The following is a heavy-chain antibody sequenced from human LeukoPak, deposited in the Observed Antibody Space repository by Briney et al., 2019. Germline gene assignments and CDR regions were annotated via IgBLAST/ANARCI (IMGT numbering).Heavy chain of an antibody. V-gene: IGHV4-61*02. CDR1: GGSISSGSYY. CDR3: AGPGGYSDWLPYGY. J-gene: IGHJ4*02. Sequence: SETLSLTCTVSGGSISSGSYYWRWPRQPAGRGLEWIVRICSSGSTNYNPSLKSRVTISVDTSKNQFSLRLSSVTAADTALYYCAGPGGYSDWLPYGYWGQGTLVTVSS. CDR2: ICSSGST. D-gene: IGHD3-9*01.